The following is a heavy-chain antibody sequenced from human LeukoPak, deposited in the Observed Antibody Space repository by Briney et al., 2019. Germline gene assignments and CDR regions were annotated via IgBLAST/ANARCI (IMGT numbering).Heavy chain of an antibody. CDR3: ARDCGGDCYYAFDI. CDR2: IYSGGST. J-gene: IGHJ3*02. Sequence: GGSLRLSCAASGFTVSSNYMSWVRQAPGKGLEWVSVIYSGGSTYYADSVKGRLTISRDNSKNTLYLQMNGLRAEDTAVYYCARDCGGDCYYAFDIWGQGTMVTVSS. V-gene: IGHV3-53*01. D-gene: IGHD2-21*01. CDR1: GFTVSSNY.